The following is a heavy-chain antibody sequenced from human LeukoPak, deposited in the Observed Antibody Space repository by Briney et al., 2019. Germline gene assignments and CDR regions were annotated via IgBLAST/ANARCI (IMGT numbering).Heavy chain of an antibody. CDR3: ARGMDSSGYYALDY. V-gene: IGHV4-4*07. Sequence: SETLSLTCTVSGGSISSYYWSWIRQPAGKGLEWIGRIYTSGSTNYNPSLKSRVTMSVDTSKNQFSLKLSSVTAADTAVYYCARGMDSSGYYALDYWGREPWSPSPQ. CDR1: GGSISSYY. J-gene: IGHJ4*02. D-gene: IGHD3-22*01. CDR2: IYTSGST.